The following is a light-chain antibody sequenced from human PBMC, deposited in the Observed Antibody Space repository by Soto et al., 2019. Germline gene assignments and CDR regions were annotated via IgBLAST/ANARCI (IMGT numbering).Light chain of an antibody. CDR2: GAS. J-gene: IGKJ4*01. Sequence: DILLTHSPGTLSLSLGERATLSCRASQSVRNNYFAWYQRKSGQAPRLLIHGASSRASGIPDRFSGSGSGTDFTLTISRLEPEDFAVYYCHQYGSSPLTFGGGTKVEIK. V-gene: IGKV3-20*01. CDR1: QSVRNNY. CDR3: HQYGSSPLT.